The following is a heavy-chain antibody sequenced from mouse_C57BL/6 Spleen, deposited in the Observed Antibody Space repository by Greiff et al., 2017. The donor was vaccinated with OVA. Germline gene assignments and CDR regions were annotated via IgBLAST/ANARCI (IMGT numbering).Heavy chain of an antibody. CDR1: GFTFSDYG. CDR3: ASSFAYYAMDY. Sequence: EVQVVESGGGLVKPGGSLKLSCAASGFTFSDYGMHWVRQAPEKGLEWVAYISSGSSTIYYADTVKGRFTISRDNAKNTLFLQMTSLRSEDTAMYYCASSFAYYAMDYWGQGTSVTVSS. V-gene: IGHV5-17*01. CDR2: ISSGSSTI. J-gene: IGHJ4*01.